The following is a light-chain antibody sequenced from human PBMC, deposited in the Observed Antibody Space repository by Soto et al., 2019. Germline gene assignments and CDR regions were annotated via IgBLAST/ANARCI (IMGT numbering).Light chain of an antibody. CDR3: QQYYTTPPT. V-gene: IGKV4-1*01. CDR2: WAS. Sequence: DIVVTQSPDSLAVSLGERATINCKSSQSVSSQNILFSSNNKNYLAWYQQTPGQPPKLLIYWASTRESGVPDRFSGSGSGTDFTLTISSLQAEDVAVYYCQQYYTTPPTFGQGTKLEIK. J-gene: IGKJ2*01. CDR1: QNILFSSNNKNY.